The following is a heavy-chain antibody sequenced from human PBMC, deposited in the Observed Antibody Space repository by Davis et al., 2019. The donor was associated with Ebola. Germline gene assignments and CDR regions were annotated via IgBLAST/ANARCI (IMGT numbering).Heavy chain of an antibody. D-gene: IGHD6-19*01. CDR2: INPSGGST. V-gene: IGHV1-46*01. CDR1: GYTFTSYY. CDR3: ARDLNPHSGWYGLLVDH. Sequence: ASVKVSCKASGYTFTSYYMHWVRQAPGQGLEWMGIINPSGGSTSYAQKFQGRVTMTRDTSTSTVYMELSSLRSEDTAVYYCARDLNPHSGWYGLLVDHWGQGTLVTVSS. J-gene: IGHJ4*02.